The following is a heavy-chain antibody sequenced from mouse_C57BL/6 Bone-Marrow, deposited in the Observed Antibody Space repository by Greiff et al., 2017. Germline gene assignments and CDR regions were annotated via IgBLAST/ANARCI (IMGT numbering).Heavy chain of an antibody. CDR2: INPNNGGT. CDR3: ARWCGYEYFDY. CDR1: GYTFTDYN. J-gene: IGHJ2*01. Sequence: EVQLQQSGPELVKPGASVKISCKASGYTFTDYNMDWVKQSHGKSLEWIGDINPNNGGTNYNQKFKGKATLTVDKSSSTAYMELRSLTSEDTAVYDCARWCGYEYFDYWGQGTTLTVSS. V-gene: IGHV1-18*01. D-gene: IGHD2-2*01.